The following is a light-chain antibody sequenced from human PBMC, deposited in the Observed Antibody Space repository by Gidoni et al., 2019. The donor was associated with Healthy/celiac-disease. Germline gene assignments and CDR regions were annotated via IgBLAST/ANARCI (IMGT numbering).Light chain of an antibody. CDR3: LSYTSSSTLRLYVV. V-gene: IGLV2-14*01. Sequence: QSALTQPASVSGSPGQSITISCTGTSSDVGGYNYVSWYQQHPGKAPNLMIYEVSNRPSGVPDRFSGSKSGNTASLTISGLQAEDEADYYCLSYTSSSTLRLYVVFGGGTKLTVL. CDR1: SSDVGGYNY. J-gene: IGLJ2*01. CDR2: EVS.